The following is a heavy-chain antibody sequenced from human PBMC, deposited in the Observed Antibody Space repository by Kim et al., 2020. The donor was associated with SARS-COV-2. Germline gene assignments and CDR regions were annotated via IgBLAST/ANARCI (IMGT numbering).Heavy chain of an antibody. V-gene: IGHV3-15*01. Sequence: GGSLRLSCAASGFTFSNAWMSWVRQAPGKGLEWVGRIKSKTDGGTTDYAAPVKGRFTISRDDSKNTLYLQMNSLKTEDTAVYYCTTEVVGHRPSFFDYWGQGTLVTVSS. D-gene: IGHD2-15*01. CDR1: GFTFSNAW. CDR3: TTEVVGHRPSFFDY. CDR2: IKSKTDGGTT. J-gene: IGHJ4*02.